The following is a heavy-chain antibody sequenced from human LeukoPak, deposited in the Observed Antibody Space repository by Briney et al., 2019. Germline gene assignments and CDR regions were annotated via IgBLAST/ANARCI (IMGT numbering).Heavy chain of an antibody. CDR1: GFTFSSYA. V-gene: IGHV3-74*01. CDR3: ATAGQWRFDS. Sequence: GGSLRLSCAASGFTFSSYAMTWVRQAPGKGLVWVSRLSPDGGTTDYSDSVRGRFTISRDNARDTLYLQMNSLRADDTAVYYCATAGQWRFDSWGLGTLVTVSS. CDR2: LSPDGGTT. J-gene: IGHJ4*02. D-gene: IGHD6-19*01.